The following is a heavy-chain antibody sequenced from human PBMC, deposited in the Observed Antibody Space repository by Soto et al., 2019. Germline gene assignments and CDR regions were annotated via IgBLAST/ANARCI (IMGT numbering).Heavy chain of an antibody. CDR2: ISYSGST. V-gene: IGHV4-59*01. CDR1: GFSMRSYY. Sequence: SATLSLTCTVSGFSMRSYYWTWLRQSTGRGLEWIGYISYSGSTYYNPSLKSRVTISADASKNQFSLRMNSVIAADTAVYYCARADPDASVGYWGQGTLVTVS. CDR3: ARADPDASVGY. J-gene: IGHJ4*02. D-gene: IGHD2-15*01.